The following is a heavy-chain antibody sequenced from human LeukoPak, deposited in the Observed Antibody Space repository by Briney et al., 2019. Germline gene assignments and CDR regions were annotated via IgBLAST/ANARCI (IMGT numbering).Heavy chain of an antibody. V-gene: IGHV3-21*01. Sequence: GGSLRLSCAASGFTFSSYSMNWVRQAPGKGLEWVSSISSSRSYIYYADSVKGRFTISRDNAKNSLYLQMNSLRAEDTAVYYCAPLGESSGYYPDYFDYWGQGTLVTVSS. CDR1: GFTFSSYS. J-gene: IGHJ4*02. CDR3: APLGESSGYYPDYFDY. CDR2: ISSSRSYI. D-gene: IGHD3-22*01.